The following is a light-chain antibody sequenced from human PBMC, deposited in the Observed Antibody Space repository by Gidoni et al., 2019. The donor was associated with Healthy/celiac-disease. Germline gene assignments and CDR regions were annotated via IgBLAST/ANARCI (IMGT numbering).Light chain of an antibody. Sequence: DIVLTQSPGTLSLSPGERATLSCRASQSVSSSYLAWYQQKPGQAPRLLSYGASSRATGIPDRFSGSGSGTDFTLTISRLEPEDFAVYYCQQYDSSPLTFGGGTKVEIK. V-gene: IGKV3-20*01. CDR2: GAS. CDR1: QSVSSSY. CDR3: QQYDSSPLT. J-gene: IGKJ4*01.